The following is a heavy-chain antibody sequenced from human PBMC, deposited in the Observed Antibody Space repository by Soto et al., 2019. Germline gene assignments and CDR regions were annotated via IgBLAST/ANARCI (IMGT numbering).Heavy chain of an antibody. J-gene: IGHJ4*02. D-gene: IGHD6-13*01. CDR3: ARVGAAAGTYYFDY. CDR1: GGSISSGGYY. Sequence: KSSETLSLTCTVSGGSISSGGYYWSWIRQHPGKGLEWIGYIYYSGSTYYNPSLKSRVTISVDTSKNQFSLRLSSVTAADTAVYYCARVGAAAGTYYFDYWGQGTLVTVSS. V-gene: IGHV4-31*03. CDR2: IYYSGST.